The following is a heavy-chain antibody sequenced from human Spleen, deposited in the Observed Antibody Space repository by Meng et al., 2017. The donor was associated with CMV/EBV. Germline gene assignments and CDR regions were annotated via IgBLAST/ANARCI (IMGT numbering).Heavy chain of an antibody. CDR1: GGSFSGYY. Sequence: QVQLQQVGAGLLKPSETLSLTCAVYGGSFSGYYWSWIRQPPGKGLEWIGSIYYSGSTYYNPSLKSRVTISVDTSKNQFSLKLSSVTAADTAVYYCARAIAVAGTDGFDPWGQGTLVTVSS. CDR3: ARAIAVAGTDGFDP. V-gene: IGHV4-34*01. CDR2: IYYSGST. J-gene: IGHJ5*02. D-gene: IGHD6-19*01.